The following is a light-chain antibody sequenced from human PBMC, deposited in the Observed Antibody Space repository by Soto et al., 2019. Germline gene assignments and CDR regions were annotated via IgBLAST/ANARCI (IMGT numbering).Light chain of an antibody. J-gene: IGLJ3*02. Sequence: QSVLTQPPSVSAAPGQKVTISCSGRSSNIGSNYVSWYQQLPGTAPKLLIYDSSNRPSGIPDRFSGSKSGSSATLGITGLQTGDEADYYCGAWDSSLSAWVFGGGTKLTVL. CDR2: DSS. V-gene: IGLV1-51*01. CDR3: GAWDSSLSAWV. CDR1: SSNIGSNY.